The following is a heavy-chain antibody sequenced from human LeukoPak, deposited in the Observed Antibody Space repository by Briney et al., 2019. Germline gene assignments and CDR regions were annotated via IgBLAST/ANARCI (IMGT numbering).Heavy chain of an antibody. J-gene: IGHJ2*01. CDR2: LLYTGSA. D-gene: IGHD2/OR15-2a*01. Sequence: SETLSHTCNVSGDSMSSGYHWGWVRQPPGKGLEWIGTLLYTGSAFYNPSLQSRVAMSVDTSRNQFSLSLKSVTAADTAVFYCARLRLSKLEIRTPHFFFELWGRGTLVTVSS. V-gene: IGHV4-38-2*02. CDR3: ARLRLSKLEIRTPHFFFEL. CDR1: GDSMSSGYH.